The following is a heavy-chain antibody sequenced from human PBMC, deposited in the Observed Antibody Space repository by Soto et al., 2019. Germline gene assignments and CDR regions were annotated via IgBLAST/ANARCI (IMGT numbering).Heavy chain of an antibody. CDR2: IIPIFGTA. CDR3: EREPYYDFWRGFDP. Sequence: QVQLVQSGAEVKKPGSSVKVSCKASGGTFSSYAISWVRQAPGQGLEWMGGIIPIFGTANYAQKFQGRVTITADEYTRTAYMELSSLRSEDTAVYYWEREPYYDFWRGFDPWGQGTLVTVSS. J-gene: IGHJ5*02. V-gene: IGHV1-69*01. CDR1: GGTFSSYA. D-gene: IGHD3-3*01.